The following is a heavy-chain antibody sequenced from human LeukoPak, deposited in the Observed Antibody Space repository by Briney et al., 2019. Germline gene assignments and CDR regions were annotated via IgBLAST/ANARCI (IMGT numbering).Heavy chain of an antibody. CDR2: ISYDGSNE. V-gene: IGHV3-30*18. CDR1: GFTFSSYG. Sequence: QPGRSLRLSCAASGFTFSSYGMHWVRQAPGKGLEWVAVISYDGSNEYYADSVKGRFTISRDNSKNTLYLQMNSLRAEDTAVYYCAKGAVTADYFDYWGQGTLVTVSS. D-gene: IGHD2-21*02. CDR3: AKGAVTADYFDY. J-gene: IGHJ4*02.